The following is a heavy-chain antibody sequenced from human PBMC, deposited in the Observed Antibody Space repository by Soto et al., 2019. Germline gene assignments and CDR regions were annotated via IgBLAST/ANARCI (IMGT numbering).Heavy chain of an antibody. CDR1: GYTFTGYY. D-gene: IGHD6-13*01. V-gene: IGHV1-2*02. Sequence: ASVKVSCKASGYTFTGYYMHWVRQAPGQGLEWMGWINPNSGGTNYAQKFQGRVTMTRDTSISTAYMELSRLRSDDTAVYYCARGPYSSSWYWSGWFDPWGQGTLVTSPQ. J-gene: IGHJ5*02. CDR3: ARGPYSSSWYWSGWFDP. CDR2: INPNSGGT.